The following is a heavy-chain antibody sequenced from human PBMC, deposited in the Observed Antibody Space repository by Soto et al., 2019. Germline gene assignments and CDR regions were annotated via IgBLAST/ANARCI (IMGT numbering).Heavy chain of an antibody. CDR2: ISAYNGNT. Sequence: QVQLVQSGAEVKKPGASVKVSCKASGYTFTSYGISWVRQAPGQGLEWMGWISAYNGNTNYAQKLQGRVTMTTDTSTSTAYMELRSLRSDDTAVYYCARGSAGATTVWDYYYYYGMDVWGQGTTVTVSS. V-gene: IGHV1-18*01. CDR3: ARGSAGATTVWDYYYYYGMDV. J-gene: IGHJ6*02. D-gene: IGHD1-26*01. CDR1: GYTFTSYG.